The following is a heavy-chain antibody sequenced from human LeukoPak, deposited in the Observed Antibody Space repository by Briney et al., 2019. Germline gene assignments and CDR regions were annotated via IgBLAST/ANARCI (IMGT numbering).Heavy chain of an antibody. CDR3: ARRRSSSWYDSVSWFDP. CDR1: VGTFSSYA. J-gene: IGHJ5*02. V-gene: IGHV1-69*13. Sequence: SVKVSCKASVGTFSSYAISWVGQAPGQGLEWMGGIIPIFGTANYAQKFQGRVTITADESTSTAYMELSSLRSEDTAVYYCARRRSSSWYDSVSWFDPWGRGTLVTVSS. CDR2: IIPIFGTA. D-gene: IGHD6-13*01.